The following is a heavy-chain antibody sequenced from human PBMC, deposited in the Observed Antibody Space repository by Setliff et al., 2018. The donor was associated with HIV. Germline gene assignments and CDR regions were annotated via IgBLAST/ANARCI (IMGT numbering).Heavy chain of an antibody. CDR1: GYTFTRYY. CDR2: INPSGGNT. Sequence: ASVKVSCKASGYTFTRYYIHWVRQAPGQGLEWMGIINPSGGNTNYAQKVQGRVAMTADTSATTASMELRSLRSDDTAVYYCARVVPATISDYYYYMDVWGKGTTVTVSS. V-gene: IGHV1-46*01. CDR3: ARVVPATISDYYYYMDV. J-gene: IGHJ6*03. D-gene: IGHD5-12*01.